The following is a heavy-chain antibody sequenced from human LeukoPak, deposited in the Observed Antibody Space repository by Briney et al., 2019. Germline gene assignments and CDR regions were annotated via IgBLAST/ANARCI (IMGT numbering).Heavy chain of an antibody. D-gene: IGHD6-13*01. J-gene: IGHJ1*01. V-gene: IGHV4-59*08. Sequence: SETLSLTCTVSGVSISNYYWSWIRQPPGKGLEWIGYYYYTENTNYNPSLKSRVTISADTSKNQFSLRLFSVTASDTAVYYCATTFSGYVSSWPEYFQHWGQGSLVTASS. CDR1: GVSISNYY. CDR3: ATTFSGYVSSWPEYFQH. CDR2: YYYTENT.